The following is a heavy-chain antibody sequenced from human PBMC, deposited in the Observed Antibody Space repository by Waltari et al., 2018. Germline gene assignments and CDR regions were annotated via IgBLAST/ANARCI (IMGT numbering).Heavy chain of an antibody. D-gene: IGHD3-16*01. CDR3: ARQRGSSLYLYFDL. V-gene: IGHV5-51*01. CDR1: GYSFPNYW. J-gene: IGHJ2*01. CDR2: IYPGDSNT. Sequence: EAQLVQSGAEVKKPGESLTISCKASGYSFPNYWIGWVRQMPGKGLEWMGFIYPGDSNTRYNPSFQGQVTISADKSISTAYLQWSSLKASDTAIYYCARQRGSSLYLYFDLWGRGTLVTVSS.